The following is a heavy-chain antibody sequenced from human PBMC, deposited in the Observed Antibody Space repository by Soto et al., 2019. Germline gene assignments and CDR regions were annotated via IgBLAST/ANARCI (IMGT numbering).Heavy chain of an antibody. CDR1: GFTFSSYG. Sequence: GGSLRLSCAASGFTFSSYGMHWVRQAPGKGLEWVAVISYDGSNKYYADSVKGRFTISRDNSKNTLYLQMNSLRAEDTAVYYCAKDIAAAGIGYYYYGMDVWGQGTTVTVSS. V-gene: IGHV3-30*18. CDR2: ISYDGSNK. CDR3: AKDIAAAGIGYYYYGMDV. D-gene: IGHD6-13*01. J-gene: IGHJ6*02.